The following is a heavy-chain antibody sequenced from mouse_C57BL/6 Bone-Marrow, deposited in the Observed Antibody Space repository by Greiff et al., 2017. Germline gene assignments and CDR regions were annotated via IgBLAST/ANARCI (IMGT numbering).Heavy chain of an antibody. J-gene: IGHJ1*03. V-gene: IGHV5-15*01. Sequence: EVKLQESGGGLVQPGGSLKLSCAASGFTFSDYGMAWVRQAPRKGPEWVAFISNLAYSIYYADTVTGRFTISRENANNTLYLEMSSLRSEDTAMYYCAIYDYDGWYFGVWGTETTVTVSS. CDR3: AIYDYDGWYFGV. CDR2: ISNLAYSI. D-gene: IGHD2-4*01. CDR1: GFTFSDYG.